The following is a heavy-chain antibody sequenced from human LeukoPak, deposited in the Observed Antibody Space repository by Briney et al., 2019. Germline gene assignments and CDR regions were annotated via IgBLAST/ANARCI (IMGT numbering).Heavy chain of an antibody. CDR1: GYTFTSYG. J-gene: IGHJ3*02. Sequence: ASVKDSFKASGYTFTSYGISWVRQAPGQGLEGMGWISAYNGNTNYAHKLQGRVTMTTDTSTSTAYMELRSLRSDDTAVYYCARADSSGHYSGAFDIWGQGTMVTVSS. V-gene: IGHV1-18*01. CDR3: ARADSSGHYSGAFDI. CDR2: ISAYNGNT. D-gene: IGHD3-22*01.